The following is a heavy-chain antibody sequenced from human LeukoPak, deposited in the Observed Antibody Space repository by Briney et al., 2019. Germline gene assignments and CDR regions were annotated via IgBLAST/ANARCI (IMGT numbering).Heavy chain of an antibody. CDR3: TRFGESHFDV. CDR2: INPSNAET. J-gene: IGHJ4*02. CDR1: GYYFTGYY. D-gene: IGHD3-10*01. Sequence: GASVRVSCKASGYYFTGYYVHWVRQAPGQGLEWVGIINPSNAETDYAQKFQGRVTMTTDTSTSTVYMELSSLTSDDTAVYYCTRFGESHFDVWGQGTLVTVSP. V-gene: IGHV1-46*01.